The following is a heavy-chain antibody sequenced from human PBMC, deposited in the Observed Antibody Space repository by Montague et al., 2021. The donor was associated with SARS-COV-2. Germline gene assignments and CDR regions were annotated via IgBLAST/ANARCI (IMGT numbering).Heavy chain of an antibody. Sequence: SETLSLTCSVSGVSFSSFSWSWIRQPPGKGLEWIGYIYDSGRTNYSPALRSRVTISGDTSKNQFSLRLVSVTAADTAVYYCAGGWGVGISSVDDFDIWGQGTRVTVSS. CDR2: IYDSGRT. V-gene: IGHV4-59*13. CDR1: GVSFSSFS. D-gene: IGHD3-16*01. CDR3: AGGWGVGISSVDDFDI. J-gene: IGHJ3*02.